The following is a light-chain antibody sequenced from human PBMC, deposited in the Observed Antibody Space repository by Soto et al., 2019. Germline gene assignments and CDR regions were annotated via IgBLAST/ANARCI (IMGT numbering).Light chain of an antibody. J-gene: IGLJ1*01. CDR2: DVS. CDR1: SSDVGGYTY. CDR3: SSYTSSSPYV. V-gene: IGLV2-14*01. Sequence: QSALTQPASVSGSPGQSITISCTGTSSDVGGYTYVSWYQQHPDKAPKLMIFDVSNRPSGVSRRFSGSKSGNTASLTISGLQAEDEADYYCSSYTSSSPYVFGTGTKLTVL.